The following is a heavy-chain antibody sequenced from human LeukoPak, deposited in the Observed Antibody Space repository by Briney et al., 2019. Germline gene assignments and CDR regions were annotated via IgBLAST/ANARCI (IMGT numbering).Heavy chain of an antibody. CDR1: GFIFSTFG. J-gene: IGHJ4*02. CDR3: AKGRTGFSYGYGIDY. V-gene: IGHV3-23*01. D-gene: IGHD5-18*01. CDR2: ISTSDGTT. Sequence: GGSLRLSCVASGFIFSTFGMHWVRQAPGKGLEWVSSISTSDGTTYYADSVKGRFTISRDNSKNTLYLQMNSLRAEDAAIYYCAKGRTGFSYGYGIDYWGRGTLVTVSS.